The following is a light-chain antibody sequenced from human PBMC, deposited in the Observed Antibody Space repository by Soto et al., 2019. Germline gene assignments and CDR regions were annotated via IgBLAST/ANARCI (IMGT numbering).Light chain of an antibody. CDR1: TSDVATYRY. Sequence: QSVLTQHASVSGSPGQSITISCTGSTSDVATYRYVSWYQQYPGKAPKLLISEVTHRPSGISDRFSGSKSGNTASLTISGLQAEDEADYYCSSYTNTMTLIDFGPATKATV. J-gene: IGLJ1*01. CDR2: EVT. V-gene: IGLV2-14*01. CDR3: SSYTNTMTLID.